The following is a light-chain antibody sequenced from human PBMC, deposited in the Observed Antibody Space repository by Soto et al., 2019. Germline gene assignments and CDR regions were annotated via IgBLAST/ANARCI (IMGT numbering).Light chain of an antibody. CDR2: DAS. CDR1: QGVGTS. V-gene: IGKV3-11*01. Sequence: IVLTQSPVTLALSPGERAVLSCRASQGVGTSLAWYQHKPGQAPRLFIYDASKRAPGIPARFSGSGSGTDFTLTICSLEPEDIAVYYCQVRDVWPSFGQGTKVEIK. CDR3: QVRDVWPS. J-gene: IGKJ1*01.